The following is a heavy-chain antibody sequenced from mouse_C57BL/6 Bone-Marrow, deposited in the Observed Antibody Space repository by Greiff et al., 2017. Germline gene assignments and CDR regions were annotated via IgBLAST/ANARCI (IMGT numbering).Heavy chain of an antibody. D-gene: IGHD6-1*01. CDR3: ARCRAWFAY. Sequence: QVQLQQSGAELVRPGASVKLSCKASGYTFTSYWMHWVKQRPGQGLEWIGMIHPNSGSTNYNEKFKSKATLTVDKSSSTAYMQLSSLTSEDSAVYYCARCRAWFAYGGQGILVTVSA. J-gene: IGHJ3*01. V-gene: IGHV1-64*01. CDR1: GYTFTSYW. CDR2: IHPNSGST.